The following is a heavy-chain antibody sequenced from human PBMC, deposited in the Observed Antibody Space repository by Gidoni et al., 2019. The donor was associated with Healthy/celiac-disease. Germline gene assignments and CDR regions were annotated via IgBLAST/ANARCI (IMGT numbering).Heavy chain of an antibody. D-gene: IGHD3-9*01. V-gene: IGHV3-23*01. CDR1: GFTFSSYA. CDR3: AKDTAMVTPSRYFDWLFPYFDY. J-gene: IGHJ4*02. CDR2: ISGSGGST. Sequence: EVQLLESGGGLVQPGGSLRLSCAASGFTFSSYAMSWVRQAPGKGLEWVSAISGSGGSTYYADSVKGRFTISRDNSKNTLYLQMNSLRAEDTAVYYCAKDTAMVTPSRYFDWLFPYFDYWGQGTLVTVSS.